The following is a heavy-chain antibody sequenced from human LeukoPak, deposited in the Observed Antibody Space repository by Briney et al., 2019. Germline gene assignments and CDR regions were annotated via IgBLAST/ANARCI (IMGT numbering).Heavy chain of an antibody. CDR2: IWYDGSNK. CDR3: GTVRGPDSSRWYSDY. Sequence: GGSLRLSCAASGFRFSNYGMHWVRQAPGKGLVWGALIWYDGSNKYYADSVRGRFTISRDNSKNTLYLQMNSLRAEDTAVYYCGTVRGPDSSRWYSDYWGQGTLVTVSS. CDR1: GFRFSNYG. D-gene: IGHD6-13*01. J-gene: IGHJ4*02. V-gene: IGHV3-33*01.